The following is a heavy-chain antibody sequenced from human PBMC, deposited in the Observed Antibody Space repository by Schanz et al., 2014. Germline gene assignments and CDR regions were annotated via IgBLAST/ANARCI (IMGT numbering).Heavy chain of an antibody. Sequence: QVQLVQSRAAVKKPGSSVKVSCKASGGTFSSFAIFWVRQAPGQGLEWMGTIIPILDITNYAQKFQDRVTMTADKATSTAYMELSGLRSEDTAMYYCARDRWNYEGGIFDIWGQGPMVTVSS. CDR2: IIPILDIT. D-gene: IGHD1-7*01. V-gene: IGHV1-69*04. CDR1: GGTFSSFA. CDR3: ARDRWNYEGGIFDI. J-gene: IGHJ3*02.